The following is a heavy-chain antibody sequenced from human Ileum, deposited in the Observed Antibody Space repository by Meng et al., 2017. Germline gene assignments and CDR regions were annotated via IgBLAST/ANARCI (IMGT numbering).Heavy chain of an antibody. Sequence: QVPRQESGPGLLKPSGTLSLTCAVSGGSISTSDWWSWVRQPPGKGLEWIGEIHHSGSTNYNPSLKSRVTISVDKSKNQFSLKLNSVTAADTAVYYCAREWSGSYRHFDYWGQGTLVTVSS. V-gene: IGHV4-4*02. CDR3: AREWSGSYRHFDY. J-gene: IGHJ4*02. CDR1: GGSISTSDW. CDR2: IHHSGST. D-gene: IGHD1-26*01.